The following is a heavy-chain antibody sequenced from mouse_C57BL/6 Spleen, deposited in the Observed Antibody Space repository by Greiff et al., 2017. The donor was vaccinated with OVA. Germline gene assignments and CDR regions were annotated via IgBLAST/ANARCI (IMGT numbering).Heavy chain of an antibody. D-gene: IGHD1-1*01. CDR3: AIFTVEVDFDV. CDR2: INPNNGGT. V-gene: IGHV1-18*01. CDR1: GYTFTDYN. Sequence: VQLQQSGPELVKPGASVKIPCTASGYTFTDYNMDWVKQSHGKSLEWIGDINPNNGGTNYNQTFKGQATLTVDKASITAYLELRSVTSEDNAVYYCAIFTVEVDFDVWGTGTTVTVSS. J-gene: IGHJ1*03.